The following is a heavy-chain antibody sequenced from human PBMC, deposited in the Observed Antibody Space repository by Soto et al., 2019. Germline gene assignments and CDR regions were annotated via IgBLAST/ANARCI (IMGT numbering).Heavy chain of an antibody. V-gene: IGHV4-34*01. CDR2: IDHSGIA. CDR1: GGSFSGYY. J-gene: IGHJ4*02. Sequence: PSETLSLTCAVYGGSFSGYYWSWIRQPPGKGLEWIGEIDHSGIANYNPSLESRVTISIDTSKNQFSLKMNSVTAADTAVYYCARVDDYWSQGTLVTSPQ. CDR3: ARVDDY.